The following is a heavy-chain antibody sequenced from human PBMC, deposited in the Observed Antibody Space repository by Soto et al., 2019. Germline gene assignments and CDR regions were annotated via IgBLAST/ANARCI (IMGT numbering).Heavy chain of an antibody. CDR3: ARGPLVYGFDP. J-gene: IGHJ5*02. CDR2: MNPDRGNT. D-gene: IGHD4-17*01. V-gene: IGHV1-8*01. Sequence: QVQLVQSGAEVKKPGASVKVSCKASGYTFTSYDINWVRQATGQGLEWMGWMNPDRGNTGYAQKFQGRVTMTSNTSISTAYMELSSLSSGDTAVYFCARGPLVYGFDPWGQGTLVTVSS. CDR1: GYTFTSYD.